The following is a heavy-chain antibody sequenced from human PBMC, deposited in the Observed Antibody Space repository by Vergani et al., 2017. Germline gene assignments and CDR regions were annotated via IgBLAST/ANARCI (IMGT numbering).Heavy chain of an antibody. CDR2: ISPGASTV. J-gene: IGHJ6*02. CDR3: AKNPGISTTRHYYAMDV. Sequence: LEESGGGSVKPGGSLRLSCAASGFKFSDHYMSWIRQAPGKGLEWVSHISPGASTVSYTDSVTGRFTGSRDNDNNSLTLDMTTLRVEATAVYYCAKNPGISTTRHYYAMDVWGQGTTVTVSS. D-gene: IGHD1-1*01. CDR1: GFKFSDHY. V-gene: IGHV3-11*04.